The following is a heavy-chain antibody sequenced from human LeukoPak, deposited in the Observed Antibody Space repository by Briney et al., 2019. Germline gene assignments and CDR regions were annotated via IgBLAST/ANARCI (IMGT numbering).Heavy chain of an antibody. D-gene: IGHD3-10*01. CDR3: ARDRHTMVRGVNLLDY. V-gene: IGHV1-69*01. CDR1: GGTFSSYA. Sequence: SVKVSCKASGGTFSSYAISWVRQAPGQGLEWMGGIIPIFGTANYAQKFQGRVTITADESTSTAYMELSSLRSDDTAVYYCARDRHTMVRGVNLLDYWGQGTLVTVSS. J-gene: IGHJ4*02. CDR2: IIPIFGTA.